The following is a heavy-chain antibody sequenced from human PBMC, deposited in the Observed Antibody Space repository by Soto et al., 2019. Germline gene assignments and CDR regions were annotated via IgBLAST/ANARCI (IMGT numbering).Heavy chain of an antibody. J-gene: IGHJ4*03. CDR3: VKAAYCSSTSCYAGDYFDY. V-gene: IGHV3-64D*06. D-gene: IGHD2-2*01. CDR2: ISSNGVST. Sequence: GGSLRLSCSVSGFTFSSYAMYWVRQAPGKGLQYVSAISSNGVSTYYADSVKGRFTISRDNSKNTLYLQMSSLRAEDTALYFCVKAAYCSSTSCYAGDYFDYWGQGTTVTVSS. CDR1: GFTFSSYA.